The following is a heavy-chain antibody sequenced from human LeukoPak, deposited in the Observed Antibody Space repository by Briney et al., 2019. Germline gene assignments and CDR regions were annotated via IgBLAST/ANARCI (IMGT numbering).Heavy chain of an antibody. CDR2: IYYSGST. Sequence: SQTLSLTCTVSGGSISSGGYYWSWIRQHPGKGLEWIGYIYYSGSTYYNPFLKSRVTISVDTSKNQFSLKLSSVTAADTAVYYCARVSRIVATIYFDYWGQGTLVTVSS. D-gene: IGHD5-12*01. CDR1: GGSISSGGYY. J-gene: IGHJ4*02. CDR3: ARVSRIVATIYFDY. V-gene: IGHV4-31*03.